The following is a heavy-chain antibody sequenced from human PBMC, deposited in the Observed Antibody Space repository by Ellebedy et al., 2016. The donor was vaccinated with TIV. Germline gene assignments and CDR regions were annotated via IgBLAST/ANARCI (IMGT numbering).Heavy chain of an antibody. CDR1: GFSFRSYW. J-gene: IGHJ3*01. CDR2: INQGGSEK. CDR3: ATDGSYGDYRSPAHAFEV. D-gene: IGHD4-17*01. Sequence: GGSLRLSCAASGFSFRSYWMSWVRQAPGKGLEWVANINQGGSEKYYVDSVKGRFTISRDNAKNSLYLQMTSLRADDTALYYCATDGSYGDYRSPAHAFEVWGQGTMVTVSS. V-gene: IGHV3-7*01.